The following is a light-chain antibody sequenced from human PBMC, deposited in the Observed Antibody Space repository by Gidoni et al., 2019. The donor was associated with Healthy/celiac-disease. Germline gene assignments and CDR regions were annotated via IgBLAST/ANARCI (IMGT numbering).Light chain of an antibody. V-gene: IGKV3-20*01. CDR2: GAS. CDR3: QQYGSSPPT. CDR1: QSVSSSY. J-gene: IGKJ1*01. Sequence: EIVLTQSPGTLSLSPGESATLSCRASQSVSSSYLAWYQQKPGQAPRLLIYGASSRATGIPDRFSGSGSETDFTLTISRLEPEDFTVYYCQQYGSSPPTFGQGTKVEIK.